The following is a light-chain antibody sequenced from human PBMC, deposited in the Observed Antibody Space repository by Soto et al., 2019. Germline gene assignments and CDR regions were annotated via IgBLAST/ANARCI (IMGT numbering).Light chain of an antibody. CDR2: DAT. V-gene: IGKV1-39*01. CDR1: QSISRY. J-gene: IGKJ5*01. Sequence: DIQMTQSPSSLSASVRDRVTITCRASQSISRYLNWNQQKPGKAPNLLIYDATSLQSEVPSRFSGSGSGTDFTLTITSLQPEDFATYYCQQSYGTPITFGQGTRLEIK. CDR3: QQSYGTPIT.